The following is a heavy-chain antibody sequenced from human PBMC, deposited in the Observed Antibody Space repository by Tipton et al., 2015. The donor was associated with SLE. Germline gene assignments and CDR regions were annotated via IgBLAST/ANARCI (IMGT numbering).Heavy chain of an antibody. CDR2: IYYTGTTT. Sequence: TLSLTCTVSVGSVSSRSKYWAWICQPPGKGLEWMGSIYYTGTTTYYNSFLKSRVTMSVDTSKNQFSLRLTSVIAADTAVYYCARLHGYSYGLNWFDPWGQGTLISVSS. CDR3: ARLHGYSYGLNWFDP. J-gene: IGHJ5*02. V-gene: IGHV4-39*07. CDR1: VGSVSSRSKY. D-gene: IGHD5-18*01.